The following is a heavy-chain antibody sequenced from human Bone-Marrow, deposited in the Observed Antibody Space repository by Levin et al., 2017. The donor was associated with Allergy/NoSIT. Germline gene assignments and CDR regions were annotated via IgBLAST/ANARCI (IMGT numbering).Heavy chain of an antibody. V-gene: IGHV4-34*01. CDR1: GGSFSGYY. D-gene: IGHD6-13*01. J-gene: IGHJ4*02. CDR3: ARVRGMVADFDY. CDR2: INHSGST. Sequence: PSETLSLTCAVYGGSFSGYYWSWIRQPPGKGLEWIGEINHSGSTNYNPSLKSRVTISVDTSKNQFSLKLSSVTAADTAVYYCARVRGMVADFDYWGQGTLVTVSS.